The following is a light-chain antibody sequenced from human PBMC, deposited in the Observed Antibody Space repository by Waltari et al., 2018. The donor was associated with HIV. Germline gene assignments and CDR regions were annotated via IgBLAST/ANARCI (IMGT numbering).Light chain of an antibody. J-gene: IGKJ1*01. CDR3: QQYNSYST. CDR1: QSISSW. V-gene: IGKV1-5*03. Sequence: DIQMTQSPSTLSASVGDRVTITCRASQSISSWLAWYQQKPGKAPKLLIYKASSLESCVSSRFSGSGSGTEFTLTISSLQPDDFATYYCQQYNSYSTFGQGTKVEIK. CDR2: KAS.